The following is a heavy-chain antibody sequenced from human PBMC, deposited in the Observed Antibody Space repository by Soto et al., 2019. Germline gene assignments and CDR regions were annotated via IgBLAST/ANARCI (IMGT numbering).Heavy chain of an antibody. J-gene: IGHJ4*02. CDR3: AKSGGSSYYFDY. CDR1: GFTFSSYG. Sequence: QVQLVESGGGVVQPGRSLRLYCAASGFTFSSYGMHWVRQAPGKGLEWVAVISYDGSNKYYADSVKGRFTISRDNSKNTLYLQMNSLRAEDTAVYYCAKSGGSSYYFDYWGQGTLVTVSS. CDR2: ISYDGSNK. V-gene: IGHV3-30*18. D-gene: IGHD2-15*01.